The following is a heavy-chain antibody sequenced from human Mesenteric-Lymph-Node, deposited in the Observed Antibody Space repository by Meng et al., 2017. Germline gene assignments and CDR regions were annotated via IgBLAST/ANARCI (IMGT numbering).Heavy chain of an antibody. CDR2: IIPIFGTA. J-gene: IGHJ4*02. V-gene: IGHV1-69*01. CDR1: GGTFSSYA. Sequence: QGLLGQVGAGVKKPGASLNVSWKAYGGTFSSYAISWVRQAPGQGLEWMGGIIPIFGTANYAQKFQGRVMITADESTSTAYMELCSLRSEATAVYYCARDYGDYDRRFDYWGQGTLVTVSS. CDR3: ARDYGDYDRRFDY. D-gene: IGHD4-17*01.